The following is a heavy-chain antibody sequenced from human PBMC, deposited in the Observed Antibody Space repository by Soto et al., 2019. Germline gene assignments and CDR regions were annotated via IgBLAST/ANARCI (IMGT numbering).Heavy chain of an antibody. V-gene: IGHV4-39*01. CDR1: GGSISSSSYY. CDR3: ARALGNEDFWSAYWFDP. Sequence: PSETLSLTCTVSGGSISSSSYYWGWIRQPPGKGLEWIGSIYYSGSAYYNPSLKSRVTMPVDTSKNQFSLKLSSVTAADTAVYYCARALGNEDFWSAYWFDPWGQGTLVTVSS. D-gene: IGHD3-3*01. J-gene: IGHJ5*02. CDR2: IYYSGSA.